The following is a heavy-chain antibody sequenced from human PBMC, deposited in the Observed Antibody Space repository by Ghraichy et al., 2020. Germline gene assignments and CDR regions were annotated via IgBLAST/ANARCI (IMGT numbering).Heavy chain of an antibody. J-gene: IGHJ6*02. CDR3: ARDDAGGSNWNYYYYYGMDV. Sequence: ASVKVSCKASGYTFTSYGISWVRQAPGQGLEWMGWISAYNGNTNYAQKLQGRVTMTTDTSTSTAYMELRSLRSDDTAVYYCARDDAGGSNWNYYYYYGMDVWGQGTTVTVSS. CDR2: ISAYNGNT. D-gene: IGHD1-20*01. V-gene: IGHV1-18*04. CDR1: GYTFTSYG.